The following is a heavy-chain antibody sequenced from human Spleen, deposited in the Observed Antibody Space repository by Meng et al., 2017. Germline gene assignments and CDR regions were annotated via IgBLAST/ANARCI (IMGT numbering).Heavy chain of an antibody. CDR3: ARVTTVTQYFDY. Sequence: QSPPHDPGPGLVKPYPALSLTCTVSGGSIRSGGYYWSWIRQHPGKGLEWIGYIYYSGSTYYTPSLKSLVTISVDTSKNQFSLKLSSVTAADTAVYYCARVTTVTQYFDYWGQGTLVTVSS. CDR2: IYYSGST. J-gene: IGHJ4*02. V-gene: IGHV4-31*01. CDR1: GGSIRSGGYY. D-gene: IGHD4-17*01.